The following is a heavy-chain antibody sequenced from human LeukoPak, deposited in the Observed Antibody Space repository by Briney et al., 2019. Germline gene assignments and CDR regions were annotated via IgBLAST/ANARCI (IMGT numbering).Heavy chain of an antibody. J-gene: IGHJ4*02. V-gene: IGHV4-30-4*08. CDR3: ARVGGNTVIRGDKDFDY. CDR1: GGSISSGDYY. CDR2: IYYSGST. D-gene: IGHD3-10*01. Sequence: PSETLSLTCTVSGGSISSGDYYWSWIRQPPGKGLEWIGYIYYSGSTYYNPSLKSRVTISVDTSKNQFSLKLSSVTAADTAVYYCARVGGNTVIRGDKDFDYWGQGTLVTVSS.